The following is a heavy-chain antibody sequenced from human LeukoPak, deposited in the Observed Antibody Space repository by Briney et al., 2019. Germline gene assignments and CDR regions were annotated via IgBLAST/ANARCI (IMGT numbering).Heavy chain of an antibody. CDR2: ISGSGGST. CDR3: AKDSRAYYDFWSGHGGFDY. Sequence: GGSLRLSCAASGFTFSSYAMSWVRQAPGKGLEWVSAISGSGGSTYYADSVKGRFTISGDNSKNTLYLQMNSLRAEDTAVYYCAKDSRAYYDFWSGHGGFDYWGQGTLVTVSS. J-gene: IGHJ4*02. V-gene: IGHV3-23*01. D-gene: IGHD3-3*01. CDR1: GFTFSSYA.